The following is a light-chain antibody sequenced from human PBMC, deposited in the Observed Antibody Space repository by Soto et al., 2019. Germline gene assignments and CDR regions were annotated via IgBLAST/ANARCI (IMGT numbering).Light chain of an antibody. CDR3: QQANSFPYT. Sequence: DIQMTQSPSSVSASVGDRVTITCRASQGISNWLAWYQQKAGKAPKLLIYATSTLQSGVLSRFRGSGSATEFTLTISSLQPEDVATYDCQQANSFPYTFGQGTKLEIK. CDR2: ATS. V-gene: IGKV1-12*01. CDR1: QGISNW. J-gene: IGKJ2*01.